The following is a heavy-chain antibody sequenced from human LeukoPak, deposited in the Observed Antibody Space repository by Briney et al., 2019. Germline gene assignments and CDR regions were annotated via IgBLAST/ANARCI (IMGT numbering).Heavy chain of an antibody. CDR3: ARSGGSGTYYDGSFDC. Sequence: PSETLSLTCTVSGGSITGYYWSWIRQAAGKGLEWVGRIYTSGSTNYNPSLKSRVTMSVDTSKNQFSLKLSSVTAADTAVYYCARSGGSGTYYDGSFDCWGQGTLVTVSS. D-gene: IGHD1-26*01. V-gene: IGHV4-4*07. J-gene: IGHJ4*02. CDR2: IYTSGST. CDR1: GGSITGYY.